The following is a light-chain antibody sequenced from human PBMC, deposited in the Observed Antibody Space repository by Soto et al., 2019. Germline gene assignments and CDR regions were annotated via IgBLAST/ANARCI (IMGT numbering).Light chain of an antibody. CDR1: QSVSSN. Sequence: EIVMKQSPATLSVTPGERATLSCRASQSVSSNLAWYQQKPGQAPRLLIYGASTRATGIPARFSGSGSGTEFTLTVSSLQSEDFAVYYCQQYNNLPPLTFGGGTNVDI. CDR3: QQYNNLPPLT. CDR2: GAS. V-gene: IGKV3-15*01. J-gene: IGKJ4*01.